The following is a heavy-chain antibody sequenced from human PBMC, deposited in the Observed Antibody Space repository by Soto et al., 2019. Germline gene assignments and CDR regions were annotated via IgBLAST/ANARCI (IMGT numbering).Heavy chain of an antibody. CDR2: INPNGGVT. Sequence: QVQLVQSGAEVRKPGASVTVSCRSSGDSFNDYYIHWVRQAPGQGFEWMGWINPNGGVTKYAQKFQGWGSMNRDTAIRTVYMQPSRLRSDDTAVYYCAKESGGATATLDYYYFYMDVWGTGTTVTVSS. CDR3: AKESGGATATLDYYYFYMDV. J-gene: IGHJ6*03. D-gene: IGHD5-12*01. V-gene: IGHV1-2*04. CDR1: GDSFNDYY.